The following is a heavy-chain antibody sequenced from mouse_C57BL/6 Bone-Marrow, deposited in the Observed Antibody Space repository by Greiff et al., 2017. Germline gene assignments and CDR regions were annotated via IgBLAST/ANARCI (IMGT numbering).Heavy chain of an antibody. Sequence: VQLKQSGAELVRPGASVKLSCTASGFNFKDDYIPWVKQRPEQGLEWIGWIDPEIGDTEYASTFQGKATITTDTSSNTAYLQLSSLTSEDTAVYYGSSFDGNYFDFWGQGTPLTVAS. J-gene: IGHJ2*01. V-gene: IGHV14-4*01. CDR2: IDPEIGDT. CDR3: SSFDGNYFDF. D-gene: IGHD2-3*01. CDR1: GFNFKDDY.